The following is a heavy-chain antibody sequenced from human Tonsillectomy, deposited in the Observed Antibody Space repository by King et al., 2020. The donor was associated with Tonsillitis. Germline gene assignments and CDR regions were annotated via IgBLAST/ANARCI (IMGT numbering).Heavy chain of an antibody. Sequence: VQLVESGGGLVKPGGSLRLSCAASGFTFRNAWMNWVRQAPGKGLEWVGRIKSKPDGGTTDYAAPVKGRITISRDDSKNTLYLQMNSLKTEDTAVYFCTTVGAGFWGQGTLVTVSS. J-gene: IGHJ4*02. D-gene: IGHD3-16*01. V-gene: IGHV3-15*01. CDR3: TTVGAGF. CDR2: IKSKPDGGTT. CDR1: GFTFRNAW.